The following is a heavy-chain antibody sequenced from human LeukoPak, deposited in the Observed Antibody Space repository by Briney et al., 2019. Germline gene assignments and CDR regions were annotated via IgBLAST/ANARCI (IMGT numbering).Heavy chain of an antibody. J-gene: IGHJ4*02. CDR1: GGSISSYYW. D-gene: IGHD6-13*01. CDR2: TYWDDDK. CDR3: ALRRSSRYYFDY. Sequence: TLSLTCTVSGGSISSYYWSWIRQPPGKALEWLALTYWDDDKRYSPSLKSRLTITKDTSKNQVVLTMTNMDPVDTATYYCALRRSSRYYFDYWGQGILVTVSS. V-gene: IGHV2-5*08.